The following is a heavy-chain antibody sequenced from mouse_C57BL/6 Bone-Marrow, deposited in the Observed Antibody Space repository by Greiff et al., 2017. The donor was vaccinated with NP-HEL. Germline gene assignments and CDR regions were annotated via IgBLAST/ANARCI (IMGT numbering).Heavy chain of an antibody. Sequence: EVHLVESGGGLVQSGRSLRLSCATSGFTFSDFYMEWVRQAPGKGLEWIAASRNKANDYTTEYSASVKGRFIVSRDTSQSILYLQMNALRAEDTAIYYCARDRTGTDYYAMDYWGQGTSVTVSS. J-gene: IGHJ4*01. CDR2: SRNKANDYTT. CDR1: GFTFSDFY. V-gene: IGHV7-1*01. D-gene: IGHD4-1*01. CDR3: ARDRTGTDYYAMDY.